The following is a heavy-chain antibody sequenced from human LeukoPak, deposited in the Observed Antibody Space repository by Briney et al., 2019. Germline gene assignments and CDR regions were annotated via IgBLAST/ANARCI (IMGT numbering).Heavy chain of an antibody. Sequence: GGSLRLSCAVSGLTVSSKYMSWVRQAAGKRLEWVSVFYVGGSTYYADSVRGRFTISRDDSKNTLYLQMNSLRAEDTAVYYCARGEGYNFFDYWGQGTLVTVSS. D-gene: IGHD5-24*01. CDR1: GLTVSSKY. J-gene: IGHJ4*02. V-gene: IGHV3-66*01. CDR3: ARGEGYNFFDY. CDR2: FYVGGST.